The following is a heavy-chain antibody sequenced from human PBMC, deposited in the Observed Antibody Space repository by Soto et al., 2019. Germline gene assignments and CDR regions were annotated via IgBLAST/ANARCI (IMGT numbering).Heavy chain of an antibody. D-gene: IGHD6-13*01. J-gene: IGHJ4*02. V-gene: IGHV3-21*01. Sequence: GGSLRLSCAASGFTFSSYSMNWVRQAPGKGLEWVSSISSSSSYIYYADSVKGRFTISRDNAKNSLYLQMNSLRAEDTAVYYCARDLVYSSSWYYFDYWGQGPLVTVSS. CDR1: GFTFSSYS. CDR3: ARDLVYSSSWYYFDY. CDR2: ISSSSSYI.